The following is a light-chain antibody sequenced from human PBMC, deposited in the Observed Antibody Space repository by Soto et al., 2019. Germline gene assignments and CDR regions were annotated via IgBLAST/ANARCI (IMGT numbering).Light chain of an antibody. CDR3: QEYGSSLALT. Sequence: EIVLTQSPGTLSLSPGERATLSCRASQSVSSSYLAWYQQKPGQAPRLLIHGASTRASGIPDRFTGSGSGTDFTLTIRRLEPEDFAVYYCQEYGSSLALTFGGGTKVEI. V-gene: IGKV3-20*01. CDR2: GAS. CDR1: QSVSSSY. J-gene: IGKJ4*01.